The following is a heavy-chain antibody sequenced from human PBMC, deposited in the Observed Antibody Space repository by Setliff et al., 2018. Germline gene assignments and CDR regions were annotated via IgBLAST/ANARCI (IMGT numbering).Heavy chain of an antibody. CDR3: FGAGTCSY. Sequence: GGSLRLSCTASGFSYSNCWVSWVRQAPGKGLRWLASINPHASDKYYVDAVKGRFTISRDNAKNSLSLQMNSLRTEDTAVYYCFGAGTCSYWGQGTLFPVSS. J-gene: IGHJ4*02. V-gene: IGHV3-7*01. CDR1: GFSYSNCW. D-gene: IGHD3-10*01. CDR2: INPHASDK.